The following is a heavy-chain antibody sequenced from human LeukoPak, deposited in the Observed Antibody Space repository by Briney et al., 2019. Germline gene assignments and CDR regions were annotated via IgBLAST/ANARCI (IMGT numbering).Heavy chain of an antibody. V-gene: IGHV3-30*18. CDR3: AKPSSTFDWLLWLDY. Sequence: GRSLRLSCAASGFTFSSYGMHWVRQAPGKGLEWVAVISYDGSNKYYADSVKGRFTISRDNSKSTLYLQMNSLRAEDTAVYYCAKPSSTFDWLLWLDYWGQGTLVTVSS. D-gene: IGHD3-9*01. CDR2: ISYDGSNK. J-gene: IGHJ4*02. CDR1: GFTFSSYG.